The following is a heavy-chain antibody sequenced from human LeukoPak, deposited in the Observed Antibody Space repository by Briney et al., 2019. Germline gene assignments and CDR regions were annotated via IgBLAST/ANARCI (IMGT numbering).Heavy chain of an antibody. V-gene: IGHV3-7*03. Sequence: GGSQRLSCVASGFSFSTSWMSWVRQAPGRGLEWVANIIQDGSEIYYVDSVKGRFTISRDNAKNSLYLQMNSLRAEDSAMYYCARRDGYSIFQHWGQGTLVTVSS. CDR1: GFSFSTSW. D-gene: IGHD5-24*01. CDR3: ARRDGYSIFQH. CDR2: IIQDGSEI. J-gene: IGHJ1*01.